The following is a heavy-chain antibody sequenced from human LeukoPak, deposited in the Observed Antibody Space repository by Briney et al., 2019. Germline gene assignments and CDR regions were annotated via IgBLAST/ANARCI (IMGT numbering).Heavy chain of an antibody. Sequence: PSETLSLTCTVSGGSINSYHWSWLRQPPGKGLEWIGYISYIGSTNYNPSLKSRATISVDTSKNQFSLKLSSVTAADTAVYYCAREGPLSCSGGSCYARWGQGTLVTVSS. CDR3: AREGPLSCSGGSCYAR. J-gene: IGHJ4*02. CDR1: GGSINSYH. D-gene: IGHD2-15*01. V-gene: IGHV4-59*01. CDR2: ISYIGST.